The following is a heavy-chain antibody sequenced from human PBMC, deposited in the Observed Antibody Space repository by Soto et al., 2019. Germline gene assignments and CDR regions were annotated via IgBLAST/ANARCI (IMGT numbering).Heavy chain of an antibody. V-gene: IGHV4-31*03. J-gene: IGHJ5*02. D-gene: IGHD6-19*01. Sequence: PSETLSLTCTVSGGSISSGGYYWSWIRQHPGKGLEWIGYIYYSGSTYYNPSLKSRVTISVDTSKNQFSLKLSSVTAADTAVYYCARDHSSGFFPWGQGTLVTVSS. CDR2: IYYSGST. CDR3: ARDHSSGFFP. CDR1: GGSISSGGYY.